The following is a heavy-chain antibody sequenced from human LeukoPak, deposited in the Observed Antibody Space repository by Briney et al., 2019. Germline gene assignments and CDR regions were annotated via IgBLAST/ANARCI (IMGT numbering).Heavy chain of an antibody. D-gene: IGHD3-22*01. CDR1: GFTFSSYA. J-gene: IGHJ4*02. CDR3: AKDALLGSYYHSSGYTH. V-gene: IGHV3-23*01. Sequence: GGSLRPSCAASGFTFSSYAMTWVRQAPGKGLEWVSTISGSAGSTYYADSVKGRFTISRDNSKNTLYMQMNSLRAEDTALYYCAKDALLGSYYHSSGYTHWGQGTLVAVSS. CDR2: ISGSAGST.